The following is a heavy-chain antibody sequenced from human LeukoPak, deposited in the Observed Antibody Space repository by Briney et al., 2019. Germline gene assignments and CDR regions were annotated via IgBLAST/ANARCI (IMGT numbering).Heavy chain of an antibody. Sequence: SGPTLVKPTQTLTLTCTFSGFSLSTSGVGVGWIRQPPGKALEWLALIYWDDDKRYSPSLKSRLTITKDTSKNQVVLTMTNMDPVDTATYYCAHSGDYYDSSGYPLFDYWGQGTLVTVSS. J-gene: IGHJ4*02. CDR2: IYWDDDK. D-gene: IGHD3-22*01. V-gene: IGHV2-5*02. CDR1: GFSLSTSGVG. CDR3: AHSGDYYDSSGYPLFDY.